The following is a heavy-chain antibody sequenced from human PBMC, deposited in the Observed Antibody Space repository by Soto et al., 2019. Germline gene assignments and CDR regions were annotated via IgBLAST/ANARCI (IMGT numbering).Heavy chain of an antibody. CDR3: AKDRALHYDILTGYSSLDY. D-gene: IGHD3-9*01. J-gene: IGHJ4*02. CDR1: GFTFSTYS. CDR2: ISSSSSTI. V-gene: IGHV3-48*01. Sequence: PGGSLRLSCAASGFTFSTYSMNWVRQAPGKGLEWVSYISSSSSTIFYTDSVEGRFTISRDNSKKTVYLQMDSVRAEDTAVYFCAKDRALHYDILTGYSSLDYWGQGTLVTVSS.